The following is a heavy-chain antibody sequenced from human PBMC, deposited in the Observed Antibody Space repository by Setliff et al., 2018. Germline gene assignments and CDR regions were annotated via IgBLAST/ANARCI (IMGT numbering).Heavy chain of an antibody. J-gene: IGHJ3*02. CDR1: LPPSS. D-gene: IGHD3-3*01. CDR2: LPPRCCLT. V-gene: IGHV1-46*03. CDR3: ARDRYYDSWSGTSITAPHDAFDI. Sequence: LPPSSMHWVRQAPGQGLEFLFLLPPRCCLTRYAQQFQGRVTMTRDTSTSTVYMEVSSLRSEDTAVYYCARDRYYDSWSGTSITAPHDAFDIWGKGTMVTV.